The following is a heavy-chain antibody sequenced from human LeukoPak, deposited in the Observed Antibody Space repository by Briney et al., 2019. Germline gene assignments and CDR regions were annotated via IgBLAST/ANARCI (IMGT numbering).Heavy chain of an antibody. Sequence: GGSLRLSCGASTFTFSSYGMSWVRQAPGKGLEWVATISGSGGSTYYADSVKGRFTISRDNSKNSLYLQMNSLRAEDTAVYYCAKDGYCSAGSCFSANDAFDIWGQGTMVTVSS. J-gene: IGHJ3*02. CDR1: TFTFSSYG. CDR3: AKDGYCSAGSCFSANDAFDI. D-gene: IGHD2-15*01. CDR2: ISGSGGST. V-gene: IGHV3-23*01.